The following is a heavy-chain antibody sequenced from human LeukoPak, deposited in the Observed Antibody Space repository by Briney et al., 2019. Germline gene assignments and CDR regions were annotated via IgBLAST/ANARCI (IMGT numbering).Heavy chain of an antibody. CDR2: ISAYNGNT. J-gene: IGHJ3*02. Sequence: ASVKVSCKASGYTFTSYGISWVRQAPGQGLERMGWISAYNGNTNYAQKLQGRVTMTTDTSTSTAYMELRSLRSDDTAVYYCARGDILTGNDAFDIWGQGTMVTVSS. V-gene: IGHV1-18*01. CDR3: ARGDILTGNDAFDI. D-gene: IGHD3-9*01. CDR1: GYTFTSYG.